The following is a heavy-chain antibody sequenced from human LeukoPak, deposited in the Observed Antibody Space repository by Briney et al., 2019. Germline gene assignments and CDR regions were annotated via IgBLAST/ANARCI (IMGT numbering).Heavy chain of an antibody. Sequence: GGSLRLSCAASGFTFSDYYMSWIRQAPGKGLEWVSYISSSGSTIYYADSVKGRFTISRDNAKNTLYLQMNSLRAEDTAVYYCAKDREFGLFDYWGQGTLVTVSS. CDR2: ISSSGSTI. CDR3: AKDREFGLFDY. V-gene: IGHV3-11*01. J-gene: IGHJ4*02. CDR1: GFTFSDYY. D-gene: IGHD3-10*01.